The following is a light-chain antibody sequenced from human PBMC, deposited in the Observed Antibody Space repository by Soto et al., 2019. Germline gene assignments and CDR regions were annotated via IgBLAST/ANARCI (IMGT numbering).Light chain of an antibody. Sequence: EIVLTQSPATLSLSPGERATLSCRASQSVSSYLAWYQQKPGQAPRLLIYDASNRATGIPARFSGSGSGTDFPLTISSLEPEDFAVYYCQQRNSWPPFTFGGGTKVEI. CDR3: QQRNSWPPFT. CDR2: DAS. J-gene: IGKJ4*01. V-gene: IGKV3-11*01. CDR1: QSVSSY.